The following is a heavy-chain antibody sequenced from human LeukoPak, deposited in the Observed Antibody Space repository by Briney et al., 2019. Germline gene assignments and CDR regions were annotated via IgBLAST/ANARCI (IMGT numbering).Heavy chain of an antibody. CDR1: GGTFSSYA. V-gene: IGHV1-69*13. D-gene: IGHD1-26*01. J-gene: IGHJ6*02. Sequence: SVTVSCTASGGTFSSYAISWVRQAPGQGLEWMGGIIPIFGTANYAQKFQGRVTITADESTSTAYMELSSLRSEDTAVYYCARGGLGYSGSSDYYYGMDVWGQGTTVTVSS. CDR2: IIPIFGTA. CDR3: ARGGLGYSGSSDYYYGMDV.